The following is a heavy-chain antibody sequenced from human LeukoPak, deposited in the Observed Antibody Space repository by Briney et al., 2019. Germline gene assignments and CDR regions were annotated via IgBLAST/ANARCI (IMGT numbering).Heavy chain of an antibody. Sequence: GGSLRLSCAASGFTVSSNYMSWVRQAPGKGLEWVSVIYSGGRTYYADSVKGRFTISRDNSKNTLYLQMNSLRVEDTDVYYCARDGGSMYGSGSYYISAGFDVWGQGTTVTVSS. CDR3: ARDGGSMYGSGSYYISAGFDV. D-gene: IGHD3-10*01. CDR2: IYSGGRT. V-gene: IGHV3-53*01. J-gene: IGHJ6*02. CDR1: GFTVSSNY.